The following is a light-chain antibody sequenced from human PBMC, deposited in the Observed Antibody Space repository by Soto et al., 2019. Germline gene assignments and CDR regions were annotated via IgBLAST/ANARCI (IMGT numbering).Light chain of an antibody. V-gene: IGKV2-28*01. J-gene: IGKJ5*01. Sequence: DVVMTQSTISLPVTLGQPASISCRSNQSLVHSDGIAYFSWYVQKPGQSPQLLIYFGSNRAPGVPDRFSGSGSGTDFTLKINRVEAEDVVTYYCRQARQSLTFGQGTRLEI. CDR2: FGS. CDR3: RQARQSLT. CDR1: QSLVHSDGIAY.